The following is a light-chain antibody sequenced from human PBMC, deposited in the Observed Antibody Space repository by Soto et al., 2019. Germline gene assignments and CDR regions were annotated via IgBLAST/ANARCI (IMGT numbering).Light chain of an antibody. Sequence: EILLTQSPATLSLSPGDRATLSCRASQSIGTYLAWYQQKPGQAPRFLIYDASNRATGIPARFSGSGSGTDFTLTISSLEPEDFAVYFCQHRSNSPPTWTFGQGTKVEIK. J-gene: IGKJ1*01. CDR2: DAS. V-gene: IGKV3-11*01. CDR1: QSIGTY. CDR3: QHRSNSPPTWT.